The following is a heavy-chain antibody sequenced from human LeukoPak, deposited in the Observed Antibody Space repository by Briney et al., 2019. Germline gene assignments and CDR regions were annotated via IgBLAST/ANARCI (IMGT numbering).Heavy chain of an antibody. V-gene: IGHV3-33*01. CDR1: GFTFSSYG. J-gene: IGHJ3*02. CDR2: IWYDGSNK. Sequence: GSLRLSCAASGFTFSSYGMHWVLQAPGKGLEWVAVIWYDGSNKYYADSVKGRFTISRDNSKNTLYLQMNSLRAEDTAVYYCARDRATVTTQGAFDIWGQGTMVTVSS. D-gene: IGHD4-17*01. CDR3: ARDRATVTTQGAFDI.